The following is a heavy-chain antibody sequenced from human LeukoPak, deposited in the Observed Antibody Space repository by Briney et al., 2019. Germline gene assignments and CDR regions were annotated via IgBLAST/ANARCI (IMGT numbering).Heavy chain of an antibody. CDR2: IYYSGGA. J-gene: IGHJ2*01. Sequence: SETLSLTCTVSGASIISYYWSWIRQPPGKGLEWIGYIYYSGGANYNPSLKGRVTISIDTSKNQLSLKLSSVTAADTAVYYCASYGREWYFDLWGRGTLVTVSS. D-gene: IGHD4-17*01. V-gene: IGHV4-59*08. CDR3: ASYGREWYFDL. CDR1: GASIISYY.